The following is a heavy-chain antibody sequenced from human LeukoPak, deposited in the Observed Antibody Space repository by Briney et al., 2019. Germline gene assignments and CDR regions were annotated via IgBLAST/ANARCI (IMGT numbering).Heavy chain of an antibody. CDR2: ITSSSSYI. CDR1: GFTFSSYE. V-gene: IGHV3-21*01. D-gene: IGHD6-6*01. Sequence: PGGSLRLSCAASGFTFSSYEMAWVRQAPGKGLEWVSSITSSSSYIYYADSVKGRFTISRDNAKNSLYLQMNSLRVEDTAVYYCARSYSSSRGTFDYWGQGTLVTVSS. CDR3: ARSYSSSRGTFDY. J-gene: IGHJ4*02.